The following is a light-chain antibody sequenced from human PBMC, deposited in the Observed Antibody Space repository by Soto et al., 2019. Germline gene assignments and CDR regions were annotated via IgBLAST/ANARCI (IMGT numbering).Light chain of an antibody. J-gene: IGKJ4*01. Sequence: EIVLTQSPGTLSLSPGERATLSCRASQSISSSYLACHQQTPGQAPRLLIYAASSRATGIPDRFSGSGSGTDFTLTISRLEPEDFAVYYWQQYDSSPTFGGGTKVEIK. CDR2: AAS. CDR1: QSISSSY. CDR3: QQYDSSPT. V-gene: IGKV3-20*01.